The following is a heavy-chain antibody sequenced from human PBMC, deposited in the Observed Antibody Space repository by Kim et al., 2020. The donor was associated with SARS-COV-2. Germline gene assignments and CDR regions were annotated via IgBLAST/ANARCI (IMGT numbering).Heavy chain of an antibody. D-gene: IGHD3-10*02. Sequence: GGSLRLSCAASGFTFSSYAMSWVRQAPGKGLEWVSAISGSGGSTYYADSVKGRFTISTDNSKNTLYLQMNSLRAEDTAVYYCAKAAKAGYFRGLYYLDYWGQGTLVTVSS. J-gene: IGHJ4*02. V-gene: IGHV3-23*01. CDR3: AKAAKAGYFRGLYYLDY. CDR2: ISGSGGST. CDR1: GFTFSSYA.